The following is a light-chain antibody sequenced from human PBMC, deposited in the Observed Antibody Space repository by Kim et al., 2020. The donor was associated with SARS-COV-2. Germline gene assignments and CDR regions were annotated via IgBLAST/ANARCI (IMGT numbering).Light chain of an antibody. CDR1: QSVSSNY. Sequence: LSPGERATHSCMARQSVSSNYFALYQQKPGQAPWLLIYGSSSRATCIPDRFSRSWSGTDITLTISRLEPEDFAVYYCQQYGSSLDTFGQGTKLEI. CDR3: QQYGSSLDT. CDR2: GSS. J-gene: IGKJ2*01. V-gene: IGKV3-20*01.